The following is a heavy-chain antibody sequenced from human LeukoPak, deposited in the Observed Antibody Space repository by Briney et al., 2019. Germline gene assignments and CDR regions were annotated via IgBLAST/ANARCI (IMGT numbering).Heavy chain of an antibody. D-gene: IGHD3-22*01. CDR1: GFTFSSYW. V-gene: IGHV3-74*01. Sequence: GGSLRLSCAASGFTFSSYWMHWVRHAPGKGLVWVSRINSDGSSTNYADSVKGRFTISRDNAKNTLYLQMNSLRAEDTAVYYCARDYYDSSGYYYYYYYYMDVWGKGTTVTVSS. CDR2: INSDGSST. J-gene: IGHJ6*03. CDR3: ARDYYDSSGYYYYYYYYMDV.